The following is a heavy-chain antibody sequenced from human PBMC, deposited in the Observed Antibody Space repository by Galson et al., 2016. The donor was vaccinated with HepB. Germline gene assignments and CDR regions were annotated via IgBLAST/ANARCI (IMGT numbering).Heavy chain of an antibody. CDR1: GFRFSSYG. J-gene: IGHJ6*02. D-gene: IGHD3-9*01. CDR2: IRNDGSNE. V-gene: IGHV3-30*02. Sequence: SLRLSCAASGFRFSSYGMHWVRQAPGKGLEWVAFIRNDGSNENYADSVKGRFTISRDNSENTLHLKMNSLRAEDTAVYYCARDHASRALAGYRYRSNNGMDVWGQGTTVTVSS. CDR3: ARDHASRALAGYRYRSNNGMDV.